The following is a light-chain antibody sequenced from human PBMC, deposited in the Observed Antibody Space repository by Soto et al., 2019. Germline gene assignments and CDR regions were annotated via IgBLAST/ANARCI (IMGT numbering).Light chain of an antibody. CDR3: QHYNSYSEA. J-gene: IGKJ1*01. V-gene: IGKV1-5*03. Sequence: DIQMTQSPSSLSASVGDRVTITCRASQTISSWLAWYQQKPGKAPKLLIYKASTLKSGVPSRFSGSGSGTEFTLTISILQPDDFATYDCQHYNSYSEAVGQGTKVDIK. CDR2: KAS. CDR1: QTISSW.